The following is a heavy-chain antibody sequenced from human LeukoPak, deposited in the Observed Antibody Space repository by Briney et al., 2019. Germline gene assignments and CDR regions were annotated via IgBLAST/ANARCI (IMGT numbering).Heavy chain of an antibody. V-gene: IGHV3-7*03. CDR1: GFIFKRYW. CDR3: ARVLSGGSCIFDY. D-gene: IGHD2-15*01. Sequence: GGSLRLSCGASGFIFKRYWMSWVRQAPGKGPEWVANIKENGSEEYYVDSVKGRFTISRDNAKNSLYLQMNSLRAEDTAVYYCARVLSGGSCIFDYRGQGTPVTVSS. J-gene: IGHJ4*02. CDR2: IKENGSEE.